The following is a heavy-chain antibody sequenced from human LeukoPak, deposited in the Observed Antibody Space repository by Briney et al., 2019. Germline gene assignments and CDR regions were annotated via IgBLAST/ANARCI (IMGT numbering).Heavy chain of an antibody. CDR3: ARDRFVVVPAAILPLRFDP. V-gene: IGHV1-18*01. CDR1: GYTLTELS. Sequence: ASVKVSCKVSGYTLTELSMRWVRQAPGQGLEWMGWISAYNGNTRYAQKLQGRVTMTTDSSTSTAYMELRSLRSDDTAVYYCARDRFVVVPAAILPLRFDPWGQGTLVTVSS. CDR2: ISAYNGNT. J-gene: IGHJ5*02. D-gene: IGHD2-2*01.